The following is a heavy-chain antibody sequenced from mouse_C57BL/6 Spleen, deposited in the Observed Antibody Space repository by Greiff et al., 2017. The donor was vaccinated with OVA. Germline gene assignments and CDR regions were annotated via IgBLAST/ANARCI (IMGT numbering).Heavy chain of an antibody. CDR1: GYTFTSYW. Sequence: VQLQQSGAELVRPGTSVKLSCKASGYTFTSYWMHWVQQRPGQGLEWIGVIDPSDSYTNYNQKIKGKATLTVDTSSSTAYMQLSRLTSEDSAVYYCARKNDYGSSGWYFDVWGTGTTVTVSS. D-gene: IGHD1-1*01. J-gene: IGHJ1*03. V-gene: IGHV1-59*01. CDR3: ARKNDYGSSGWYFDV. CDR2: IDPSDSYT.